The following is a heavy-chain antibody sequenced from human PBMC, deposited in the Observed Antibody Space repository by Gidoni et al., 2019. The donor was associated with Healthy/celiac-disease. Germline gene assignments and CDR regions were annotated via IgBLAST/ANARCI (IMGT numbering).Heavy chain of an antibody. V-gene: IGHV3-9*01. D-gene: IGHD5-12*01. CDR2: ISWNSGSI. J-gene: IGHJ4*02. CDR1: GFTFDDYA. CDR3: AKGGYDLLLYYFDY. Sequence: EVQLVESGGGLVQPGRSLRLSCAASGFTFDDYAMHWVRQAPGKGLEWVSGISWNSGSIGYADSVKGRFTISRDNAKNSLYLQMNSLRAEDTALYYCAKGGYDLLLYYFDYWGQGTLVTVSS.